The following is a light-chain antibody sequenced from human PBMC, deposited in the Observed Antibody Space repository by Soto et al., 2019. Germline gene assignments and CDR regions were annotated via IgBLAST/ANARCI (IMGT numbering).Light chain of an antibody. V-gene: IGLV3-21*02. CDR1: NIGSKS. Sequence: SYELTQPPSVSVAPGQTARITCGGNNIGSKSVHWYQQKPGQAPVLVVYDESDRPSGIPERFSGSNSGNTATLTISRVEAGDEADYYCQVWDSSSDHLVFGGGTKVTVL. CDR2: DES. J-gene: IGLJ2*01. CDR3: QVWDSSSDHLV.